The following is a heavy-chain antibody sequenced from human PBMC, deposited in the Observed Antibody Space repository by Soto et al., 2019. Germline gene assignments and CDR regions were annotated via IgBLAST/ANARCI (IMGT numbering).Heavy chain of an antibody. CDR3: ARGLGLYYFDY. CDR1: GGTFSTSS. Sequence: VASVKVSCKASGGTFSTSSISWVRQAPGQGLEWMGRIIPILGIANYAQKFQGRVTITADKSTSTAYMELSSLRSEDTAVYYCARGLGLYYFDYWGQGTLVTVSS. J-gene: IGHJ4*02. CDR2: IIPILGIA. V-gene: IGHV1-69*04. D-gene: IGHD1-26*01.